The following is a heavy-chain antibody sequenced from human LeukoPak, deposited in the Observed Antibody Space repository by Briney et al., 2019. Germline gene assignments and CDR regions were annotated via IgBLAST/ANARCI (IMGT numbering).Heavy chain of an antibody. Sequence: ASVKVSCKATGYTFTSYGCIWVRQASGQELQWMGSISAYNGNTNYAQELQGRVTMSADTSTSTAYMKLRRLRSDDTAVYYCASSHRAEELRPNDAFDIWGQGTMVTVSS. CDR3: ASSHRAEELRPNDAFDI. J-gene: IGHJ3*02. CDR2: ISAYNGNT. V-gene: IGHV1-18*01. D-gene: IGHD1-1*01. CDR1: GYTFTSYG.